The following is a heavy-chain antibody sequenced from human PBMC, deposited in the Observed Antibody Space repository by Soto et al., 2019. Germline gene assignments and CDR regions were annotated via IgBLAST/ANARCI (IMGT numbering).Heavy chain of an antibody. Sequence: QVQLVQSGAEVKKPGSSVTVSCKASGGTFGNSAISWVRQAPGQGLEWMGGIIPIFPTTDYAQKFQGRVTITADDSTGTAYMELTSLRSEDTAVYYCARDKDRQQLGGNYYDGIDVWGQGTTFTVSS. V-gene: IGHV1-69*12. J-gene: IGHJ6*02. CDR2: IIPIFPTT. CDR1: GGTFGNSA. CDR3: ARDKDRQQLGGNYYDGIDV. D-gene: IGHD3-3*02.